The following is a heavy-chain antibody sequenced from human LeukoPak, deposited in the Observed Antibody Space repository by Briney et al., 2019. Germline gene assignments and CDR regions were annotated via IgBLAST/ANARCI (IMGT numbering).Heavy chain of an antibody. Sequence: GASVKVSCKVSGYTLTELSMHWVRQAPGKGLEWMGGFDPEDGETIYAQKFQGRVTMTEDTSTDTAYMELSSLRSEDTAVYYCATRKMIFGVVTPDYWGQGTLVTVSS. CDR1: GYTLTELS. CDR2: FDPEDGET. V-gene: IGHV1-24*01. J-gene: IGHJ4*02. CDR3: ATRKMIFGVVTPDY. D-gene: IGHD3-3*01.